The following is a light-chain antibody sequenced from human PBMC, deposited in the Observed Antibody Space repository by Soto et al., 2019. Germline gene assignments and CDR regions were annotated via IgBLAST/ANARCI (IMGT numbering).Light chain of an antibody. CDR1: SSNIGSNY. Sequence: QSVLTQPPSASGTPGQRVTISCSGSSSNIGSNYVYWYQQLPGTAPKLLICRDNERPSGVPDQFSGSKSGTSASLAISGLRSEDEADYYCAAWDDSLSAVVFGGGTQLTVL. CDR3: AAWDDSLSAVV. CDR2: RDN. V-gene: IGLV1-47*01. J-gene: IGLJ2*01.